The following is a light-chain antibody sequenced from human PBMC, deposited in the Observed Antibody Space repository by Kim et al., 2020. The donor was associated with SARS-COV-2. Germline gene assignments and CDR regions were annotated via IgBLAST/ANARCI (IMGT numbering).Light chain of an antibody. CDR1: QSVSSN. CDR2: GAS. Sequence: VSPGERATLSCRASQSVSSNLAWYQQKPGQAPRLLIYGASTRATGIPARFSGSGSGTEFTLTISSLQSEDFAVYYCQQYNNWPRGTFGQGTKLEI. V-gene: IGKV3-15*01. J-gene: IGKJ2*02. CDR3: QQYNNWPRGT.